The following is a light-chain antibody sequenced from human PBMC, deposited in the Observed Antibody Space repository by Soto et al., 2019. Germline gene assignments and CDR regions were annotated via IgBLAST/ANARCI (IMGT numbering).Light chain of an antibody. CDR3: QQYNNWPWT. CDR1: QTVSGSY. V-gene: IGKV3-20*01. Sequence: NVLTQSPGTLSLSPGERATLSCRASQTVSGSYVAWYQQKPGQTPRLLIYGASSRATGIPDRFSGSGSGTDFTLTISSLQSEDFAVYYCQQYNNWPWTFGQGTKVDIK. CDR2: GAS. J-gene: IGKJ1*01.